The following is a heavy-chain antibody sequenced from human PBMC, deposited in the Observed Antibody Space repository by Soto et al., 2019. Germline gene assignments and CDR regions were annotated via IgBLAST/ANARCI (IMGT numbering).Heavy chain of an antibody. D-gene: IGHD3-16*01. CDR2: ISYDGSNK. Sequence: QVQLVESGGGVVQPGRSLRLSCAASGFTFSSYGMHWVRQAPGKGLEWVAVISYDGSNKYYADSVKGRFTISRDNSKNTLYLQMNSLRAEDTAVYYCAKEGGSIRPYWYFDLWGRGTLVTVSS. J-gene: IGHJ2*01. CDR3: AKEGGSIRPYWYFDL. V-gene: IGHV3-30*18. CDR1: GFTFSSYG.